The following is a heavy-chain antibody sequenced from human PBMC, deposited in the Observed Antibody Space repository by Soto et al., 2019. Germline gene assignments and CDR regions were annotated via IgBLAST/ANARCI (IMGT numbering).Heavy chain of an antibody. J-gene: IGHJ4*02. Sequence: QVQLVESGGGVVQPGRSLRLSCAASGFTFSSYGMHWVRQAPGKGLGWVAVIWYDASNKYYADSVKGRFTSSRDNSKNTLYLQMNSLRAEDTAVYYCARDCAGYSSGWYQRGGFDYWGQGTLVTVSS. CDR2: IWYDASNK. V-gene: IGHV3-33*01. D-gene: IGHD6-19*01. CDR3: ARDCAGYSSGWYQRGGFDY. CDR1: GFTFSSYG.